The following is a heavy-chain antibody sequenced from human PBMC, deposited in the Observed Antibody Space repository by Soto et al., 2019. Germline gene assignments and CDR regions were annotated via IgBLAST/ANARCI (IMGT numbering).Heavy chain of an antibody. CDR2: IYYSGST. CDR3: ARSDYGGNPPLYNWFDP. Sequence: SETLSLTCTVSGGSISSGDYYWSWIRQPPGKGLEWIGYIYYSGSTYYNPSLKSRVTISVDTSKNQFSLKLSSVTAADTAVYYCARSDYGGNPPLYNWFDPWGQGTLVTVSS. V-gene: IGHV4-30-4*01. D-gene: IGHD4-17*01. J-gene: IGHJ5*02. CDR1: GGSISSGDYY.